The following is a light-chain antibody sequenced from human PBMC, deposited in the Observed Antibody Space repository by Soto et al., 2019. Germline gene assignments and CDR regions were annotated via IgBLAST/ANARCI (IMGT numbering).Light chain of an antibody. J-gene: IGKJ4*01. Sequence: AIHMTQSPYSLAASVGDRVTITCRASQGSRDDLGWYQQKAGKAPKLLIYAASILQSGVPSRFSGSGSGADFTLTISSLQPEDFATYNCLHDYDYPVPVGGGTKVAIK. CDR2: AAS. CDR1: QGSRDD. V-gene: IGKV1-6*01. CDR3: LHDYDYPVP.